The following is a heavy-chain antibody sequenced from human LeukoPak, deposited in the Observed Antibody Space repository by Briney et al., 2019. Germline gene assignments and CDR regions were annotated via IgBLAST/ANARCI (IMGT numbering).Heavy chain of an antibody. J-gene: IGHJ4*02. CDR3: AREGGFYRPLDY. Sequence: PSGTLSLICGVSGGSISSTNRWTWIRQPPGKGLEWIGEVHLDGRTNYNPSLESRLTMSVDLSENHISLKLTSVTAADTAVYYCAREGGFYRPLDYTGQGTLVTVSS. CDR1: GGSISSTNR. V-gene: IGHV4-4*02. CDR2: VHLDGRT. D-gene: IGHD3-3*01.